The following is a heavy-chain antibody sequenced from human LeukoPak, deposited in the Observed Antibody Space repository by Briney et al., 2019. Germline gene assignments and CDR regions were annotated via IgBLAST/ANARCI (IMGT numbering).Heavy chain of an antibody. CDR2: ISGSGGST. J-gene: IGHJ4*02. D-gene: IGHD5-18*01. CDR3: AKLPRGYSYGPQY. V-gene: IGHV3-23*01. Sequence: GASLRLPCAASGFTFSSYAMSWVRQAPGKGLEWVSAISGSGGSTYYADSVKGRFTISRDNSKNTLYLQMNSLRAEDTAVYYCAKLPRGYSYGPQYWGQGTLVTVSS. CDR1: GFTFSSYA.